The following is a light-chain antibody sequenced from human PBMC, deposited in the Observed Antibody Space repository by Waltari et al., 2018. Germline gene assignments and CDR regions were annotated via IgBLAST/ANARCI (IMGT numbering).Light chain of an antibody. J-gene: IGKJ5*01. CDR3: QQFKSFLIT. CDR1: QSISNW. Sequence: DIQMTQSPSTLSASVGDRVTITCRASQSISNWLAWYQQKPGKAPNLLIYDASSLESGVPSRFSGSGSGTEFTLTISSLQPEDFTTYYCQQFKSFLITFGQGTRLEIK. CDR2: DAS. V-gene: IGKV1-5*01.